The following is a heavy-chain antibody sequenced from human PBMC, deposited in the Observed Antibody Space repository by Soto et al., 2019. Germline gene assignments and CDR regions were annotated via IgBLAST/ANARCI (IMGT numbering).Heavy chain of an antibody. D-gene: IGHD2-2*01. Sequence: QVQLVQSGAEVKKPGASVKVSCKASGYTLTSYGITWVRQAPGQGLEWMGWISANNGNTDYAQNFQGRVTMTTDTSTSTAYMELRSRRSDDTAVYYCAQGCSSTSCRSSWNNWFDPWGQGTRVTVSS. V-gene: IGHV1-18*01. J-gene: IGHJ5*02. CDR2: ISANNGNT. CDR3: AQGCSSTSCRSSWNNWFDP. CDR1: GYTLTSYG.